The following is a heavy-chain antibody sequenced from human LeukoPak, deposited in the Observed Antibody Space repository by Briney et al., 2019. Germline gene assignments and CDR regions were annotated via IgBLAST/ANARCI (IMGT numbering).Heavy chain of an antibody. CDR3: AKDRVGACDY. CDR1: GFTFSSYG. CDR2: ISYDGSNK. D-gene: IGHD1-26*01. V-gene: IGHV3-30*18. Sequence: GGSLRLSCAASGFTFSSYGMHWVSQAPGKGLEWVAVISYDGSNKYYADSVKGRFTISRDNSKNTLYLQMNSLRAEDTAVYYCAKDRVGACDYWGQGTLVTVSS. J-gene: IGHJ4*02.